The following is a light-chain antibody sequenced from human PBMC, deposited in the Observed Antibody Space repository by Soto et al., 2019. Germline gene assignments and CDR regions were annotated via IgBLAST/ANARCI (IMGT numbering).Light chain of an antibody. V-gene: IGLV2-8*01. CDR3: SSYAASNNFV. J-gene: IGLJ1*01. CDR1: SSDVGGYDY. Sequence: QSVLTQPPSASGSPGQSGTISCTGTSSDVGGYDYVSWYQQHAGKAPKLMIYEVTKRPSGVPDRFSGSKSGNTASLTVSGLQAEDEADYYCSSYAASNNFVFGTGTQLTVL. CDR2: EVT.